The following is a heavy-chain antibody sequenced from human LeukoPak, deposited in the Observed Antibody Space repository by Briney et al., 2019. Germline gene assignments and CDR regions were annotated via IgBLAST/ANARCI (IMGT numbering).Heavy chain of an antibody. CDR1: GFTFSSYS. J-gene: IGHJ4*02. CDR3: ARDFDILTHYAFDN. V-gene: IGHV3-21*01. D-gene: IGHD3-9*01. CDR2: ISSSSTYI. Sequence: PGGSLRLSCAASGFTFSSYSMNWVRQAPGKGLEWVSSISSSSTYIYYRDSVKGRFTISRDNAKNSLYLQMNSLRAEDTAMYYCARDFDILTHYAFDNWGQGSLVTVSS.